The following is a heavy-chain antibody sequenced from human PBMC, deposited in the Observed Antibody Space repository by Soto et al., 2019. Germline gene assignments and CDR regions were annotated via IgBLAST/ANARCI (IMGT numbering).Heavy chain of an antibody. Sequence: GASVKLSCKASGYTFTSYDINWVRQATGQGLEWMGWMNPNSGNTGYAQKFQGRATMTRNTSISTAYMELSSLRSEDTAVYYCAWGEPDYGDFFDYWGQGTLVTVSS. V-gene: IGHV1-8*01. CDR1: GYTFTSYD. CDR2: MNPNSGNT. D-gene: IGHD4-17*01. J-gene: IGHJ4*02. CDR3: AWGEPDYGDFFDY.